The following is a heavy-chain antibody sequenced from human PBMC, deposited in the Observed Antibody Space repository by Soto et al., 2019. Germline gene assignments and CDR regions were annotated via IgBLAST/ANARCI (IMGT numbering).Heavy chain of an antibody. CDR1: GDSISTAGYY. CDR2: IYYTEST. J-gene: IGHJ4*02. D-gene: IGHD2-8*01. Sequence: SETLSLTCTVSGDSISTAGYYWAWIRQPPGKGLEWIGSIYYTESTYYNPSLKSRVTISVHTSKNQFSLKLSSVTAADTAVYYCVTTWVGDGQVHTNGYFYLDFWGQGIQVTVSS. CDR3: VTTWVGDGQVHTNGYFYLDF. V-gene: IGHV4-39*01.